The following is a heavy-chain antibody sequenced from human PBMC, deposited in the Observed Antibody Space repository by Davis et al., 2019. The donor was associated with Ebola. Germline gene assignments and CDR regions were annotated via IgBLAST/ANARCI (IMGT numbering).Heavy chain of an antibody. V-gene: IGHV3-9*01. D-gene: IGHD3-10*01. J-gene: IGHJ6*02. CDR3: AKDRAMVRGNGMDV. CDR2: ISWNSGSI. Sequence: SLKISCAASGFTFDDYAMHWVRQAPGKGLEWVSGISWNSGSIGYSDSVKGRFTISRDNAKNSLYLQMNSLRAEDTALYYCAKDRAMVRGNGMDVWGQGTTVTVSS. CDR1: GFTFDDYA.